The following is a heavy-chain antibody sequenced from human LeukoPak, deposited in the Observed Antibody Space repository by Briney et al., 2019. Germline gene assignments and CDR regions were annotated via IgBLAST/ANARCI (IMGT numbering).Heavy chain of an antibody. CDR3: AKGPGIAAAAIDY. J-gene: IGHJ4*02. V-gene: IGHV3-9*01. CDR2: ISWNSGSV. D-gene: IGHD6-13*01. Sequence: GGSLRLSCAAPGFTFDDYAMHWVRQAPGKGLEWVSGISWNSGSVGYADSVKGRFTISRDNAKNSLYLQMNSLRAEDTALYYCAKGPGIAAAAIDYWGQGTLVTVSS. CDR1: GFTFDDYA.